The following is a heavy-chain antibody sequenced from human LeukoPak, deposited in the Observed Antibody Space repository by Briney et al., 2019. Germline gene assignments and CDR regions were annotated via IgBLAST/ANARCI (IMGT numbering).Heavy chain of an antibody. Sequence: PGGSLRLSCAASGFTFDDYAMHWVRQAPGKGLEWVSGISWNSGSMGYADSVKGRFTISRDNAKNSLYLQMNSLRAEDTALYYCAKDTGRSGYGAIAARPGGMDVWGQGTTVTVSS. V-gene: IGHV3-9*01. CDR1: GFTFDDYA. CDR3: AKDTGRSGYGAIAARPGGMDV. CDR2: ISWNSGSM. J-gene: IGHJ6*02. D-gene: IGHD4-17*01.